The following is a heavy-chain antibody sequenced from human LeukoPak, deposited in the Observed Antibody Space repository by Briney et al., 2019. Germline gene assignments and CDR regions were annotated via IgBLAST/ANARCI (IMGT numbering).Heavy chain of an antibody. Sequence: VGSLRLSCAASGFTFTSYWMNCVRQAPGEGLEWGANIKEDGSEKYYVDSVKGRFTISRDNAKNSLYLQMNSLRAEDTAVDYCARDRVIDFWGQGTLVTVSS. J-gene: IGHJ4*02. V-gene: IGHV3-7*04. CDR3: ARDRVIDF. D-gene: IGHD3-10*01. CDR1: GFTFTSYW. CDR2: IKEDGSEK.